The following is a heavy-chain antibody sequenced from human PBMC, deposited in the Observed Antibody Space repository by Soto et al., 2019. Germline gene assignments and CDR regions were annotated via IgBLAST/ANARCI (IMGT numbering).Heavy chain of an antibody. CDR3: ARGGTYRDGGGSYRPLDF. CDR1: GYTFTNYA. Sequence: QVHLVQSGAEVKEPGASVKVSCKTSGYTFTNYALHWVRQAPGQTLEWMGWINTDNGNVKTSQRFQGRITMTRDTSATTAYMEFSSLRFEDTALYSCARGGTYRDGGGSYRPLDFWGQGTLVTVSS. D-gene: IGHD3-16*02. CDR2: INTDNGNV. V-gene: IGHV1-3*04. J-gene: IGHJ4*02.